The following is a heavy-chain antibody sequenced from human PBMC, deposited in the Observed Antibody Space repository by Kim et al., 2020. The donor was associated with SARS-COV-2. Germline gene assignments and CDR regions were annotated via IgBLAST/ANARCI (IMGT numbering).Heavy chain of an antibody. Sequence: SVKVSCKASGGTFSSYAISWVRQAPGQGLEWMGGIIPIFGTANYAQKFQGRVTNTADESTSTAYMELSSLRSEDTAVYYCAREQCPQYSSSWYWPPERWYYYGMDVWGQGTTVTVSS. J-gene: IGHJ6*02. V-gene: IGHV1-69*13. D-gene: IGHD6-13*01. CDR2: IIPIFGTA. CDR3: AREQCPQYSSSWYWPPERWYYYGMDV. CDR1: GGTFSSYA.